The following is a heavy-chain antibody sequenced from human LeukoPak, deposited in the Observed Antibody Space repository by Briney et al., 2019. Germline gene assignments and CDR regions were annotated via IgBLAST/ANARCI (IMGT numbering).Heavy chain of an antibody. V-gene: IGHV3-74*01. CDR2: VNSDGSWT. D-gene: IGHD3-22*01. Sequence: GGSLRLSCAASGNYWMHWVRQAPGKGLVWVSHVNSDGSWTSHADSVKGRFTISRDNSKNTLYVQVNSLGTEDTAAYYCAKGSYYDSSGSFYFDYWGQGTLVTVSS. J-gene: IGHJ4*02. CDR1: GNYW. CDR3: AKGSYYDSSGSFYFDY.